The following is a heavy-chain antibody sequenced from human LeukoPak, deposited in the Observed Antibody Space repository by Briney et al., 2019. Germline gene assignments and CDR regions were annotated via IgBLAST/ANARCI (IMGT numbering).Heavy chain of an antibody. J-gene: IGHJ4*02. CDR3: ARDPDYYDSRPFDY. CDR2: IIPIFGIA. CDR1: GSTFSSYA. D-gene: IGHD3-22*01. Sequence: SVKVSCTPSGSTFSSYAISWVRQAPGQGLEWMGTIIPIFGIANYAQKFQGRVTITADKSTSTAYMELSSLRSEDTAVYYCARDPDYYDSRPFDYWGQGTLVTVSS. V-gene: IGHV1-69*04.